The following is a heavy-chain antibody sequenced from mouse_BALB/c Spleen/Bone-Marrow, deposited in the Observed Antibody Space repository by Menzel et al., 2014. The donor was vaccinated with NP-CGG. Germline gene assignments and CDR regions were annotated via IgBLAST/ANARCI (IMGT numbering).Heavy chain of an antibody. CDR3: ARSRDFTTGFAY. D-gene: IGHD1-1*01. Sequence: VQLQESGAELARPGASVKMSCKASGYTFTSYAMHWVKQRPGQGLEWIGYINPSSGYTNYNQKFKDKATLTADKSSSTAYMQVSSLTSEDSAVYYCARSRDFTTGFAYWGQGTLVTVSA. CDR1: GYTFTSYA. CDR2: INPSSGYT. V-gene: IGHV1-4*01. J-gene: IGHJ3*01.